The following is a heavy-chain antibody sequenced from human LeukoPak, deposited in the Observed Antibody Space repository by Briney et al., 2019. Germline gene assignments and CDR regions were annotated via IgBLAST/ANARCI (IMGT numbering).Heavy chain of an antibody. CDR1: GGSISGYY. V-gene: IGHV4-59*01. D-gene: IGHD6-19*01. Sequence: SETLSLTCSVSGGSISGYYWSWIRQPPGKGLEWIGYIYYSGSTDYNPSLKSRVTISVDTSKNQFSLQLSSVTAADTAVYYCARGLSSCGWYRKTDYWGQGTLVTVSS. CDR3: ARGLSSCGWYRKTDY. CDR2: IYYSGST. J-gene: IGHJ4*02.